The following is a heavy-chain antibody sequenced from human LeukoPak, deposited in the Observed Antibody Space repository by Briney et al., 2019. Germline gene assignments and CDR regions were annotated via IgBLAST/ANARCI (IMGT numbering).Heavy chain of an antibody. CDR1: GFSFSGHW. V-gene: IGHV3-74*01. CDR2: ISPTGSTT. Sequence: GGSLRLSCTASGFSFSGHWMHWARQLPGKGLVWVSRISPTGSTTSYADSVEGRFTVSRDNAKDTLYLQVNNLRAEDTAVYYCARGPNSNWSGLDFWGQGTLLTVSS. CDR3: ARGPNSNWSGLDF. J-gene: IGHJ4*02. D-gene: IGHD6-6*01.